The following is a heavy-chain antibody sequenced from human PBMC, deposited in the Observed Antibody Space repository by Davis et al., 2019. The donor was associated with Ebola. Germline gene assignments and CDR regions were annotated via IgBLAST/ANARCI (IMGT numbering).Heavy chain of an antibody. V-gene: IGHV1-18*01. CDR3: ARDMIWGKPYYYGMDV. CDR2: ISAYNGNT. D-gene: IGHD3/OR15-3a*01. J-gene: IGHJ6*02. CDR1: GYTFTSYA. Sequence: ASVKVSCKASGYTFTSYAMHWVRQAPGQRLEWMGWISAYNGNTNYAQKLQGRVTMTTDTSTSTAYMELRSLRSDDTAVYYCARDMIWGKPYYYGMDVWGQGTTVTVSS.